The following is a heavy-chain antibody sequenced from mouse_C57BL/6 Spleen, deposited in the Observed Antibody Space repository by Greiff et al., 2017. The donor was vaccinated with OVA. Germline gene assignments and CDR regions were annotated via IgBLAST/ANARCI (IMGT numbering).Heavy chain of an antibody. CDR1: GYTFTSYW. D-gene: IGHD3-2*02. J-gene: IGHJ4*01. Sequence: QVQLQQPGAELVKPGASVKLSCKASGYTFTSYWMQWVKQRPGQGLEWIGEIDPSDRYTNYNQKFKGKATLTVDTSSSTAYMQLSSLTSEDAAVYYCARRLRDAMDYWGQGTSVTVSS. CDR3: ARRLRDAMDY. V-gene: IGHV1-50*01. CDR2: IDPSDRYT.